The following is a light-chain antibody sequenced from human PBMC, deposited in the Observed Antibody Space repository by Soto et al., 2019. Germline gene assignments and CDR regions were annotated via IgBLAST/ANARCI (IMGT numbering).Light chain of an antibody. CDR1: QSVSGSY. Sequence: EILLTQSPGTLSLSPGERATLSCRAGQSVSGSYLAWYHQKPGQAPRLLIYAASSRATGIPDRFSGSGSGTDFTLTISRLEPEDFAMDDGQQYSNLPKTFGHGTKVEVK. CDR3: QQYSNLPKT. CDR2: AAS. J-gene: IGKJ1*01. V-gene: IGKV3-20*01.